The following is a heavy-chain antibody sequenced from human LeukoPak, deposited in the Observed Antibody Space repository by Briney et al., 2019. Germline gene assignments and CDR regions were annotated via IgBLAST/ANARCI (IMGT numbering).Heavy chain of an antibody. J-gene: IGHJ3*02. V-gene: IGHV4-31*03. CDR3: ARDVVGATGGAFDI. CDR1: GCSISSYGYY. Sequence: SETLSLTCTVSGCSISSYGYYWSWNPQHPGQGLEWIRYIYYSRSTYYNPFLKSRVTITVDTSKNRFCMKLSSVTAADTAVYYRARDVVGATGGAFDIWGQGTMVTVSS. D-gene: IGHD1-26*01. CDR2: IYYSRST.